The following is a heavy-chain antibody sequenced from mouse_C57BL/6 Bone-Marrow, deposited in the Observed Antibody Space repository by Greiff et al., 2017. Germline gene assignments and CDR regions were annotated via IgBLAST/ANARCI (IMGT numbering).Heavy chain of an antibody. CDR1: GFTFSSYG. V-gene: IGHV5-6*01. CDR3: ARQWGNYLAWFAY. D-gene: IGHD2-1*01. J-gene: IGHJ3*01. CDR2: LSSGGSYT. Sequence: EVKLVESGGDLVKPGGSLKLSCAASGFTFSSYGMSWVRPTPDKRLEWVATLSSGGSYTYYPDSVKGRFTISRDNAKNTLYLQMSSLKSEDTAMYYCARQWGNYLAWFAYWGQGTLVTVSA.